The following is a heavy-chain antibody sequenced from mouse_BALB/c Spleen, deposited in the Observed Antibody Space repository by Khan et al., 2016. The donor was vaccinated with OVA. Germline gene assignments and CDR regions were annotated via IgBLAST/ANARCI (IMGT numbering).Heavy chain of an antibody. CDR2: IDPFSGDT. CDR3: TRHGYVAWFTY. D-gene: IGHD2-2*01. J-gene: IGHJ3*01. Sequence: IQLVQSGPELMKPGASVKISCKASGYSFTSYYIHWVMQSHGKSLGWIGYIDPFSGDTTYNQKFKGKATLTVDKSSSTAYIHLSNLTSEDSAVYYCTRHGYVAWFTYWGQGTLVTVSA. V-gene: IGHV1S135*01. CDR1: GYSFTSYY.